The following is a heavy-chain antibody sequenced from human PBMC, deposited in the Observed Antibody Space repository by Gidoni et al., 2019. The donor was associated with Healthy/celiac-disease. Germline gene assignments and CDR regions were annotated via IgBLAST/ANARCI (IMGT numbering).Heavy chain of an antibody. Sequence: EVQLVESGGGLVKPGGSLRLSCAASGFTCSNAWMSWVRPAPGKGLEWVGRIKSKTDGGTTDYAAPVKGRFTISRDDSKNTLYLQMNSLKTEDTAVYYCTTDRSIWATDYWGQGTLVTVSS. J-gene: IGHJ4*02. CDR2: IKSKTDGGTT. CDR1: GFTCSNAW. D-gene: IGHD3-16*01. V-gene: IGHV3-15*01. CDR3: TTDRSIWATDY.